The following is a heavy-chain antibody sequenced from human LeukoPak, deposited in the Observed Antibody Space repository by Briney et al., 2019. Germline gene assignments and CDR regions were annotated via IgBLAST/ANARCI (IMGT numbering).Heavy chain of an antibody. V-gene: IGHV3-7*01. CDR3: ARDGRYYYDSSGYPQTTDY. CDR2: IKQDGSEK. Sequence: QTGGSLRLSCAASGFTFSSYWMTWVRQAPGKGLEWVANIKQDGSEKYYVDSVKGRFTISRDNAKNSLYLQMNSLRAEDTAVYYCARDGRYYYDSSGYPQTTDYWGQGTLVTVSS. J-gene: IGHJ4*02. CDR1: GFTFSSYW. D-gene: IGHD3-22*01.